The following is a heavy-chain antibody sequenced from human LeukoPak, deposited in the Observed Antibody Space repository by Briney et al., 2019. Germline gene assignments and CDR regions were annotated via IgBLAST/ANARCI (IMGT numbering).Heavy chain of an antibody. Sequence: RSGGSLRLSCTASGFTFGDYVMSWVRQAPGKGLEWVSYISSSGSTIYYADSVKGRFTISRDNAKNSLYLQMNSLRAEDTAVYYCASGITMVRGVDAFDIWGQGTMVTVSS. V-gene: IGHV3-11*04. J-gene: IGHJ3*02. CDR3: ASGITMVRGVDAFDI. CDR2: ISSSGSTI. D-gene: IGHD3-10*01. CDR1: GFTFGDYV.